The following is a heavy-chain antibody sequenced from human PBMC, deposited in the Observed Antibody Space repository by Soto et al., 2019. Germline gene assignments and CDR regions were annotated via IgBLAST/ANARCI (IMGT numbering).Heavy chain of an antibody. Sequence: GGSLRLSCAASGFTFSSYWMSWVRQAPGKGLEWVANIKEDGSEKYYVDSVKGRFTISRDNAKNSLYLQMNSLSAEDTAVYYCARFYDSSGYYYVWYFDYWGQGPLVTVSS. CDR1: GFTFSSYW. CDR2: IKEDGSEK. V-gene: IGHV3-7*01. D-gene: IGHD3-22*01. J-gene: IGHJ4*02. CDR3: ARFYDSSGYYYVWYFDY.